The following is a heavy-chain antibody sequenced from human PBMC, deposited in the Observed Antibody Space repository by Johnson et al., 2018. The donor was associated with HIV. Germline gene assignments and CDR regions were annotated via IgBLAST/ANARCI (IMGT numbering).Heavy chain of an antibody. Sequence: QVQLVESGGGVVQPGGSLRLSCAASGFTFSSYAMHWVRQAPGKGLEWVSAINSGGSTYYSDYAKDRLIIYRDNSKNTLYLQMNSLRAEDTAVYYCARVNKYSTVGYDAFDIWGQGTMVTVSS. CDR1: GFTFSSYA. CDR2: INSGGST. CDR3: ARVNKYSTVGYDAFDI. V-gene: IGHV3-NL1*01. D-gene: IGHD4-23*01. J-gene: IGHJ3*02.